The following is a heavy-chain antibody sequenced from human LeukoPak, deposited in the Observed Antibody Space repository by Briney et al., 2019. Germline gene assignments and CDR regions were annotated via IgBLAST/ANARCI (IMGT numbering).Heavy chain of an antibody. J-gene: IGHJ5*01. V-gene: IGHV3-30*02. CDR3: AKVRFSDSGRDGLDS. CDR2: IRYDGSNK. CDR1: GFSFSCYG. D-gene: IGHD5-12*01. Sequence: TGGALRLSCAASGFSFSCYGMHWVRQASGRGLEWVAFIRYDGSNKDYADSVKGRFTISRDNSKNTLYPEMNSLRAEDTAVYHCAKVRFSDSGRDGLDSWGQGTLVTVSS.